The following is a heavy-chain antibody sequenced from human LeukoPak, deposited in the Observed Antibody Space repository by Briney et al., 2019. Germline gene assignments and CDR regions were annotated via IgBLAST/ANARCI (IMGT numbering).Heavy chain of an antibody. Sequence: GASVKVSCKASGYTFTGYYMHWVRQAPGQGLEWMGWINPNSGGTNCAQKFQGRVTMTRDTSISTAYMELSRLRSDDTAVYYCATTTPAPKSLQWLVQGDDAFDIWGQGTMVTVSS. V-gene: IGHV1-2*02. CDR1: GYTFTGYY. J-gene: IGHJ3*02. CDR3: ATTTPAPKSLQWLVQGDDAFDI. D-gene: IGHD6-19*01. CDR2: INPNSGGT.